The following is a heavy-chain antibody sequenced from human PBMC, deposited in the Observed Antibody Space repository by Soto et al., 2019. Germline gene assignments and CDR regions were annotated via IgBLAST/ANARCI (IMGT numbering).Heavy chain of an antibody. Sequence: KTSETLSLTCTVSGGSISSNSYYWGWIRQPPGKGLEWIGSIYYSGSAYYNPSLKSRVTISVDTSKNQFSLKLSSVTAADTAVYYCARQLQWLVPEPEFYYFDYWGQGTLVTVSS. D-gene: IGHD6-19*01. CDR1: GGSISSNSYY. V-gene: IGHV4-39*01. J-gene: IGHJ4*02. CDR2: IYYSGSA. CDR3: ARQLQWLVPEPEFYYFDY.